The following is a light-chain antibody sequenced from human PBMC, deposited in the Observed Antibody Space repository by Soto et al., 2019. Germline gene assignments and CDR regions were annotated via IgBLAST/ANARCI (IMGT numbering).Light chain of an antibody. J-gene: IGKJ4*01. Sequence: DIQMTQSPSSLSASVGDRVTISCRASQDIRNYLAWYQQKPGKVPRLLISGASTLQSGVPSRIGGSGSGTDFTLAISSLQPEDVATYYCREYNIAPLTFGGGTKVEIK. CDR2: GAS. CDR1: QDIRNY. V-gene: IGKV1-27*01. CDR3: REYNIAPLT.